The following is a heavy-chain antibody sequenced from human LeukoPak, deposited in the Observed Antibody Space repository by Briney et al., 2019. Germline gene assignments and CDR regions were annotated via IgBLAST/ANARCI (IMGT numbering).Heavy chain of an antibody. Sequence: PGGSLRLSCAASGFTFSSYSMNWVRQAPGKGLEWVSYISSSSSTIYYADSVKGRFTISRDNAKNSLYLQMNSLRAEDTAVYYCAGGYSYGYIYYFDYWGQGTLVTVSS. CDR1: GFTFSSYS. J-gene: IGHJ4*02. D-gene: IGHD5-18*01. V-gene: IGHV3-48*01. CDR2: ISSSSSTI. CDR3: AGGYSYGYIYYFDY.